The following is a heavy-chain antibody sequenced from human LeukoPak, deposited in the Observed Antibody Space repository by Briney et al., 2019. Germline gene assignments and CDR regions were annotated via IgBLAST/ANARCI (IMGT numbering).Heavy chain of an antibody. Sequence: GGSLRLSCAASGFTFSSYGMHWVRQAPGKGLEWVAFIRYDGSNKYYADSVKGRSTISRDNSKNTLYLQMNSLRAEDTAVYYCAKALPGGSYYFDYWGQGTLVTVSS. CDR1: GFTFSSYG. CDR3: AKALPGGSYYFDY. J-gene: IGHJ4*02. V-gene: IGHV3-30*02. D-gene: IGHD3-10*01. CDR2: IRYDGSNK.